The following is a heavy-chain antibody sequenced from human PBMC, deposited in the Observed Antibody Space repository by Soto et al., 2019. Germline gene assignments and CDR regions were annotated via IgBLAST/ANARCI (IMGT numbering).Heavy chain of an antibody. J-gene: IGHJ3*02. Sequence: GASVKVSCKASGYTFTSYDINWVRQATGQGLEWMGWMNPNSGNTGYAQKFQGRVTMTRNTSISTAYMELSSLRSEDTAVYYCARAATLLLWFGNRNSQDALAIWAQGTMVTVSS. CDR1: GYTFTSYD. CDR2: MNPNSGNT. D-gene: IGHD3-10*01. V-gene: IGHV1-8*01. CDR3: ARAATLLLWFGNRNSQDALAI.